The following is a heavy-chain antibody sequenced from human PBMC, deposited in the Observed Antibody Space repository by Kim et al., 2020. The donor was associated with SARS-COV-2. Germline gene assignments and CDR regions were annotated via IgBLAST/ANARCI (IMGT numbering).Heavy chain of an antibody. CDR3: ARDQGVGYY. Sequence: ASVKVSCKASGYTFTTYGMHWVRQAPGQRLEWMGWINVGNGNTKYSEKFQGRVTITRDTSASTAYMELSSLRSEDTAVYYCARDQGVGYYWGQGALVTVSS. CDR1: GYTFTTYG. J-gene: IGHJ4*02. D-gene: IGHD1-26*01. CDR2: INVGNGNT. V-gene: IGHV1-3*01.